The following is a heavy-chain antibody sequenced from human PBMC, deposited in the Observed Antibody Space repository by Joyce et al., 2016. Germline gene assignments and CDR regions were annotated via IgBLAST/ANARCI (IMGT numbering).Heavy chain of an antibody. CDR1: GGSISSGHYH. V-gene: IGHV4-31*03. J-gene: IGHJ3*02. CDR3: ARNPRVSAEAFDI. Sequence: QVQLQESGPGLVKPSQNLSLLCTVSGGSISSGHYHWSWIRQHPGKGLEWIGYIYFSGSTYYTPSLKSRVTISVDTSKNQFSLNLDSVTAADTAVYYCARNPRVSAEAFDIWGQGTMVTVSS. D-gene: IGHD3-3*01. CDR2: IYFSGST.